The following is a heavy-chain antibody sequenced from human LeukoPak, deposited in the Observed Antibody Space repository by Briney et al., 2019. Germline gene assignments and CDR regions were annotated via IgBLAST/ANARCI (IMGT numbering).Heavy chain of an antibody. CDR1: GYTFTSYG. CDR2: MNPNSGNT. J-gene: IGHJ4*02. Sequence: ASVKVSCKASGYTFTSYGINWVRQATGQGLEWMGWMNPNSGNTGYAQKLQGRVTMTTDTSTSTAYMELRSLRSDDTAVYYCARESIAVAGSHYFDYWGQGTLVTVSS. CDR3: ARESIAVAGSHYFDY. D-gene: IGHD6-19*01. V-gene: IGHV1-18*01.